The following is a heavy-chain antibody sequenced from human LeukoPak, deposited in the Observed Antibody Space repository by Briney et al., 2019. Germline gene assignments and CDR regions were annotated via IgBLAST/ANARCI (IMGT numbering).Heavy chain of an antibody. CDR2: IYYSGST. V-gene: IGHV4-39*01. CDR3: ARAGNYYDSSPLDY. CDR1: GGSISSSYYY. J-gene: IGHJ4*02. D-gene: IGHD3-22*01. Sequence: SETLSLTCTVSGGSISSSYYYWGWIRQPPGKGLEWIGSIYYSGSTYYNPSLKSRVTISVDASKNQFSLKLRSVTAADTAVYYCARAGNYYDSSPLDYWGQGTLVTVSS.